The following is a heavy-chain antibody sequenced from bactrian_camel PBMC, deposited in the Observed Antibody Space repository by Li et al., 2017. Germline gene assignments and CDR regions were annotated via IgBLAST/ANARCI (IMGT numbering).Heavy chain of an antibody. V-gene: IGHV3S40*01. J-gene: IGHJ4*01. CDR2: INSDGGST. D-gene: IGHD5*01. CDR1: GFAFSIYT. CDR3: AKETYGLPSD. Sequence: DVQLVESGGGLVQPGGSLRLSCAASGFAFSIYTMPWVRQAPGKGLEWVSAINSDGGSTYYADSVKGRFTISRDNAKNTVYLQLNSLKTEDTAMYYCAKETYGLPSDWGQGTQVTVS.